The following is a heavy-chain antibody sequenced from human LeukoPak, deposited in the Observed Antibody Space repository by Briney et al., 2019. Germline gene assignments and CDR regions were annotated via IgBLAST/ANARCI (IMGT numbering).Heavy chain of an antibody. CDR2: INDSGST. D-gene: IGHD7-27*01. CDR3: ARVAGDPIYYYYYMDA. V-gene: IGHV4-34*01. Sequence: SETLSLTCAVYGGSFSGYYWRWLRQSPGKGLEWIGEINDSGSTNYDPSLKSRVTISVDTSKNQISLKLTSVTAADTAVYYCARVAGDPIYYYYYMDAWGKGTTVTVSS. J-gene: IGHJ6*03. CDR1: GGSFSGYY.